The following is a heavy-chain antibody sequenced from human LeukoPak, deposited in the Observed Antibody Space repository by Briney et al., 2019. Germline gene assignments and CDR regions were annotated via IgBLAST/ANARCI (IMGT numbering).Heavy chain of an antibody. Sequence: PGGSLRLSCAASGFTLSSYAMSWVRQAPGKGLEWVSAISGSGGSTYYADSVKGRFTISRDNSKDTLYLQMNSLRAEDTAVYYCAKVILWFGELGPFDYWGQGTLVTVSS. CDR3: AKVILWFGELGPFDY. D-gene: IGHD3-10*01. V-gene: IGHV3-23*01. J-gene: IGHJ4*02. CDR1: GFTLSSYA. CDR2: ISGSGGST.